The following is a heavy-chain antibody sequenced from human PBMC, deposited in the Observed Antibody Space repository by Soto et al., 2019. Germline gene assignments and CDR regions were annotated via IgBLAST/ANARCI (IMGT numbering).Heavy chain of an antibody. CDR3: AREGPAPYYYYGMDV. J-gene: IGHJ6*02. Sequence: QVQLVQSGGEVKKPGASVKVSCKTSGYSFTTYGISWVRQAPGQGLEWMGWISGYNGNTHYAQKFQGRVSMTTDTSTSTAYTEPRSLRSDDTAVYYCAREGPAPYYYYGMDVWGQGTTVTVSS. CDR2: ISGYNGNT. V-gene: IGHV1-18*01. CDR1: GYSFTTYG.